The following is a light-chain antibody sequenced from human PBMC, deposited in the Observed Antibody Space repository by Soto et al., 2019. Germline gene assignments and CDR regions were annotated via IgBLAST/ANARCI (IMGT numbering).Light chain of an antibody. V-gene: IGLV1-44*01. J-gene: IGLJ2*01. CDR2: SNN. Sequence: QSVLTQPPSASGTPGQRVTISCSGSSSNIGSNTVNWYQQLPGTAPKLLVYSNNQRPSGVPDRFSGSKSGTSASLAISGLQSEDEADYYCEAWDDSLNGRVFGGGNKLTDL. CDR3: EAWDDSLNGRV. CDR1: SSNIGSNT.